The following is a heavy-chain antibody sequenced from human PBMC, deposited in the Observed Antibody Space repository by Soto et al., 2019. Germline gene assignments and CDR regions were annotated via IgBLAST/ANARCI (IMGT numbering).Heavy chain of an antibody. CDR2: ISAYNGNT. J-gene: IGHJ6*02. CDR1: GYTFTSYG. V-gene: IGHV1-18*01. D-gene: IGHD5-18*01. CDR3: ARVTGYSYQEDYYFYVMDV. Sequence: QVQLVQSGAEVKKPGASVKVSCKASGYTFTSYGISWVRQAPGQGLEWMGWISAYNGNTNYAQKLQGRVTMATDTSTSTVYMELRSLRSDVTAVYYCARVTGYSYQEDYYFYVMDVWGQGTTVTVFS.